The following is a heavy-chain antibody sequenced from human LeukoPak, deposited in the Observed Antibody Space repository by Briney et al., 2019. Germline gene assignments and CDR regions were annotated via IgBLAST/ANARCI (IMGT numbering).Heavy chain of an antibody. CDR1: GYTFTSYD. CDR2: MNPNSGNT. V-gene: IGHV1-8*03. Sequence: ASVKVSCKASGYTFTSYDINWVRQATGQGLEWMGWMNPNSGNTGYAQKFQGRVTITRNTSISTAYMELSSLRSEDTAVYYCARTYGSGSRYYYYYMDVWGKGTTVTVSS. CDR3: ARTYGSGSRYYYYYMDV. J-gene: IGHJ6*03. D-gene: IGHD3-10*01.